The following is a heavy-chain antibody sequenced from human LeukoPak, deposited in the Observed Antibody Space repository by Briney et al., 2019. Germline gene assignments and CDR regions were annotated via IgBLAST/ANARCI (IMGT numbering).Heavy chain of an antibody. D-gene: IGHD2-21*01. CDR2: ISTSGNTI. CDR3: ARIPVPVLYYGMDV. CDR1: GFTFSSYS. Sequence: PGGSLRLSCAASGFTFSSYSMNWVRQAPGKGLEWVSYISTSGNTIYYADSVKGRFTISRDSAKNSLYLQMKSLRAEDTAVYYCARIPVPVLYYGMDVWGQGTTVTVSS. V-gene: IGHV3-48*01. J-gene: IGHJ6*02.